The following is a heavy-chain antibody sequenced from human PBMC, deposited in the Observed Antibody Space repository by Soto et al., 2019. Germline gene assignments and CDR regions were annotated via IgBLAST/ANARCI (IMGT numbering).Heavy chain of an antibody. J-gene: IGHJ6*02. CDR1: GFTFNSYS. CDR3: ARALRYCSGGSCYYEYYYYYGMDV. D-gene: IGHD2-15*01. V-gene: IGHV3-48*02. Sequence: PGGSLRLSCAASGFTFNSYSMNWVRQAPGKGLEWVSYISSSRSTIYYADSVKGRFTISRDNAKNSLYLQMNSLRDEDTAVYYCARALRYCSGGSCYYEYYYYYGMDVWGQGTTVTVSS. CDR2: ISSSRSTI.